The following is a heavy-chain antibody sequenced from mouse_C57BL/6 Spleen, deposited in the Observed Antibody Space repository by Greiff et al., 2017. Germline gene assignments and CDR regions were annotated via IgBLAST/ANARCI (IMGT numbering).Heavy chain of an antibody. D-gene: IGHD1-1*01. CDR2: IDPSDSYT. Sequence: VQLQQPGAELVMPGASVKLSCKASGYTFTSYWMHWVKQRPGQGLEWIGEIDPSDSYTNYNQKFKGKSTLTVDKSSSTAYMQLSSLTSEDSAVYYCARFTTVVGYYFDYWGQGTTLTVSS. CDR3: ARFTTVVGYYFDY. CDR1: GYTFTSYW. V-gene: IGHV1-69*01. J-gene: IGHJ2*01.